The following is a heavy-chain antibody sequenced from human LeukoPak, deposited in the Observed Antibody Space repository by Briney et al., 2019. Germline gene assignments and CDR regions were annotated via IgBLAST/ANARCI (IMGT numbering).Heavy chain of an antibody. CDR3: AKAGGGGAITMVRGVKGDYYYMDV. V-gene: IGHV1-2*02. Sequence: ASVKVSCKASGYTFTGYYMHWVRQAPGQGLEWMGWINPNSGGTNYAQKFQGRVTMTRDTSISTAYMELSRLRSDDTAVYYCAKAGGGGAITMVRGVKGDYYYMDVWGKGTTVTISS. J-gene: IGHJ6*03. D-gene: IGHD3-10*01. CDR2: INPNSGGT. CDR1: GYTFTGYY.